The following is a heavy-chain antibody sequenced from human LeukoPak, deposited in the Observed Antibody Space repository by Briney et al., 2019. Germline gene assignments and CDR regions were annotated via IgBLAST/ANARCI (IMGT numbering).Heavy chain of an antibody. J-gene: IGHJ4*02. Sequence: SETLSLTCAVYGGSFSGYYWSWIRQPPGKWLERIGEINHSGSTNYNPSLKSRVTISVDTSKNQFSLKLSSVTAADTAVYYCARKGIRGYSYGFDYWGQGTLVTVSS. D-gene: IGHD5-18*01. V-gene: IGHV4-34*01. CDR2: INHSGST. CDR1: GGSFSGYY. CDR3: ARKGIRGYSYGFDY.